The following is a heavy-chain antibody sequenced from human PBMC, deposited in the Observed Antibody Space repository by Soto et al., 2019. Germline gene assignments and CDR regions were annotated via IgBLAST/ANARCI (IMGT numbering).Heavy chain of an antibody. V-gene: IGHV3-33*01. Sequence: GGSLRLSCAASGFTFSSYGMHWVRQAPGKGLEWVAVIWYDGSNKYYADSVKGRFTISRDNSKNTLYLQMNSLRAEDTAVYYCARAEMYSRGTRDFDYWGQGTLVTVSS. CDR1: GFTFSSYG. D-gene: IGHD6-13*01. CDR2: IWYDGSNK. CDR3: ARAEMYSRGTRDFDY. J-gene: IGHJ4*02.